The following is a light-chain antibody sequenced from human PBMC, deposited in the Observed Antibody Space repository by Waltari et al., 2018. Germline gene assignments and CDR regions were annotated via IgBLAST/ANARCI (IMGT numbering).Light chain of an antibody. J-gene: IGLJ3*02. CDR1: SSDIGAYNY. Sequence: QSALTQPPSASGSPGQAVPLSCTGTSSDIGAYNYVSWYQQHPGNVPKPIIYEVSMRPSGVPDRFSGSKSCNTASLTVSVLHAEDEADYPCSSYAGNNPLMFAGGTRLTVL. CDR2: EVS. CDR3: SSYAGNNPLM. V-gene: IGLV2-8*01.